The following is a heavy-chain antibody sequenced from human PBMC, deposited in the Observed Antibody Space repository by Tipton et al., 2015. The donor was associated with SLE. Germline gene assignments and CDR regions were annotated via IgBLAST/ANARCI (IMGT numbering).Heavy chain of an antibody. Sequence: TLSLTCTLSGDSSTANKYYWGWIRQPPGKGLEWIGSLHYSGATYYNPSLNSRVTMSVDTSKNQFSLKLSSVTAADTAVYYCARGEGYCSGGSCYLDYWGQGTLVTVSS. V-gene: IGHV4-39*07. J-gene: IGHJ4*02. CDR3: ARGEGYCSGGSCYLDY. CDR2: LHYSGAT. D-gene: IGHD2-15*01. CDR1: GDSSTANKYY.